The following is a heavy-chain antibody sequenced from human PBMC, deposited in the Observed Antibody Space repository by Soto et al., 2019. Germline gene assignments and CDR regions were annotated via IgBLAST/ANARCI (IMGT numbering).Heavy chain of an antibody. CDR3: ARLVGAGRQGTDY. CDR1: GFTFGSDW. D-gene: IGHD2-15*01. V-gene: IGHV3-74*03. J-gene: IGHJ4*02. CDR2: ISNDGSMT. Sequence: DVQLVESGGGLVQPGGSLRLSCAASGFTFGSDWMHWVREVPGKGLLWVARISNDGSMTTYADSVKGRFTISRDNAKKTLYLQMNSLTVEDTGTYYCARLVGAGRQGTDYWGQGTRVTVSS.